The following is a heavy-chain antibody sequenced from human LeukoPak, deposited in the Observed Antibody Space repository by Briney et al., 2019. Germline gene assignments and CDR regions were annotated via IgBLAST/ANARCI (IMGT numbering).Heavy chain of an antibody. CDR3: ARAVVVPAANWFDP. V-gene: IGHV1-69*13. D-gene: IGHD2-2*01. J-gene: IGHJ5*02. CDR2: IIPIFGTA. Sequence: GASVKVSCTASGGTFSSYAISWVRQAPGQGLEWMGGIIPIFGTANYAQKFQGRVTITADESTSTAYMELSSLRSEDTAVYYCARAVVVPAANWFDPWGQGTLVTVSS. CDR1: GGTFSSYA.